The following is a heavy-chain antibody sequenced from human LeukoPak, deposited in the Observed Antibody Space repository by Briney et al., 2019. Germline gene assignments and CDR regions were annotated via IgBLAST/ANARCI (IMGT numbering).Heavy chain of an antibody. CDR3: ARGGPREYQLLFDFQH. CDR1: GYTFTSYD. V-gene: IGHV1-8*01. Sequence: ASVKVSRKASGYTFTSYDINWVRQATGQGLEWMGWMNPNSGNTGYAQKFQGRVTMTRNTSISTAYMELSSLRSEDTAVYYCARGGPREYQLLFDFQHWGQGTLVTVSS. D-gene: IGHD2-2*01. CDR2: MNPNSGNT. J-gene: IGHJ1*01.